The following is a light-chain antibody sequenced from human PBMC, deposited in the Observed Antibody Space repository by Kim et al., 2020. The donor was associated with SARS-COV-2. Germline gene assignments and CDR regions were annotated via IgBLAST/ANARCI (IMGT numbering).Light chain of an antibody. CDR2: DAS. CDR3: QQRKDWPLT. CDR1: QSISTY. Sequence: EIVLTQSPVTLSLSPGERATLSCRASQSISTYLAWYQQKPGQSPRLLIYDASDRATGIPARFSGSGSGTDFTLTISILEPEDFAVYYCQQRKDWPLTFGGGTKGISN. V-gene: IGKV3-11*01. J-gene: IGKJ4*01.